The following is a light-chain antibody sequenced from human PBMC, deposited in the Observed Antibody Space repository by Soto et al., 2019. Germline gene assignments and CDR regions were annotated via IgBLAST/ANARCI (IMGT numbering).Light chain of an antibody. CDR3: QQYHDLPT. CDR2: DAT. V-gene: IGKV1-33*01. Sequence: DIQMTQSPSSLSASVGDRVTITCQASRGIGISLNWYQHIPGKAPRVLIYDATNLEAGVPSRFSGGRSGTHFTLTINSLQPEDFATYYCQQYHDLPTFGEGTKVDIK. J-gene: IGKJ4*01. CDR1: RGIGIS.